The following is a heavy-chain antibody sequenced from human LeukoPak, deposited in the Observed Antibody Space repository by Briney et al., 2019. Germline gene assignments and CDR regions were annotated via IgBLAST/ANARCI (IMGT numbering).Heavy chain of an antibody. D-gene: IGHD3-22*01. J-gene: IGHJ4*02. CDR3: ARGSDFNYYDSSGYLG. V-gene: IGHV1-69*04. CDR1: GGTFSSYA. CDR2: IIPILGIA. Sequence: SVKVSCKASGGTFSSYAISWVRQAPGQGLEWMGRIIPILGIANYAQKFQGRVTITADKSTSTAYMELSSLRSEDTAVYYCARGSDFNYYDSSGYLGWGRGTLVTVSS.